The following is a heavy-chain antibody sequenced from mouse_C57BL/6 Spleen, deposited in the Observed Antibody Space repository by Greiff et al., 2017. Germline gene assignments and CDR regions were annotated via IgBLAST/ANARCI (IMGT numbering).Heavy chain of an antibody. CDR1: GFNIKDYY. CDR2: IDPEDGET. V-gene: IGHV14-2*01. J-gene: IGHJ3*01. Sequence: EVQLQQSGAELVKPGASVKLSCTASGFNIKDYYMHWVKQRTEQGLEWIGRIDPEDGETKYDQKFKGKATITADTSSNTAYLQLSSLTSEDTAVYYFALRYYGSSRGFAYWGQGTLVTVSA. CDR3: ALRYYGSSRGFAY. D-gene: IGHD1-1*01.